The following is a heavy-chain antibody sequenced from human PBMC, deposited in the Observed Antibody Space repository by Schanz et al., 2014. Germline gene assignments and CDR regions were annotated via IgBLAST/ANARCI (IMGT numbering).Heavy chain of an antibody. J-gene: IGHJ4*02. CDR2: INVGNGNM. Sequence: VQLVQSGAEVKEPGASVKVSCEASRYTFNTYGLNWVRQAPGQGLEWMGWINVGNGNMKYSQKFQGRVTITRDTSASTAYMELTSLRSEDTAVYYCARSGSSNWYFFDYWGQGTLVTVSS. CDR1: RYTFNTYG. D-gene: IGHD6-13*01. V-gene: IGHV1-3*01. CDR3: ARSGSSNWYFFDY.